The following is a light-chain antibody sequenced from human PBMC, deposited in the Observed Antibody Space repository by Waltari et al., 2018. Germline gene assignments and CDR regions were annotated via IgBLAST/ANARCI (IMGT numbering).Light chain of an antibody. Sequence: EIVMTQSPAALSVSPGERATLSCRASQSISNNLAWYPHKPGQPPRLLISGASTRATGVPARFSGSGSGTEFTLTISSLQSEDSAIYFCQQYNTWPPSTFGQGTKLEIK. CDR3: QQYNTWPPST. CDR2: GAS. CDR1: QSISNN. V-gene: IGKV3-15*01. J-gene: IGKJ2*02.